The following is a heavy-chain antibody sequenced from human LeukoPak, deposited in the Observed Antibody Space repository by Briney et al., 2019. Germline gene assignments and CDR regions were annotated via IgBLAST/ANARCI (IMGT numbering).Heavy chain of an antibody. J-gene: IGHJ4*02. Sequence: SETLSLTCGVYGVSFSAYYWNWIRQPPGKELEWIGEINHRGSTSYNPSFKSRVTISVDTSKNQFSLKLTSVTAADTAVYYCARLGSGNYYDSRGQLDYWGQGTLVTVSS. CDR1: GVSFSAYY. CDR2: INHRGST. D-gene: IGHD1-26*01. CDR3: ARLGSGNYYDSRGQLDY. V-gene: IGHV4-34*01.